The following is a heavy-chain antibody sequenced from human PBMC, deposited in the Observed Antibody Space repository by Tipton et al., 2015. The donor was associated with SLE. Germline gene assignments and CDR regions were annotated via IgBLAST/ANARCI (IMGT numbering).Heavy chain of an antibody. CDR1: GFTFSSYA. D-gene: IGHD3-22*01. Sequence: SLRLSCAAPGFTFSSYAMHWVRQAPGKGLEYVSAISSNGGSTYYADSVKGRFTISRDNSKNTLYLQMGSLRAEDTAVYYCARDPPTMIVVVGDAFDIWGQGTMVTVSS. V-gene: IGHV3-64*02. CDR3: ARDPPTMIVVVGDAFDI. J-gene: IGHJ3*02. CDR2: ISSNGGST.